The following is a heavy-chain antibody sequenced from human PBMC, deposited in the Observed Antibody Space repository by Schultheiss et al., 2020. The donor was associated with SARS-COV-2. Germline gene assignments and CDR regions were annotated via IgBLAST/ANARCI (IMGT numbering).Heavy chain of an antibody. CDR2: IYYSGST. CDR1: GFSISSGYY. Sequence: SQTLSLTCDVSGFSISSGYYWAWIRQPPGKGLEWIGYIYYSGSTYYNPSLKSRVTISVDTSKNQFSLKLSSVTAADTAVYYCARADIVVVPAAMLWFDPWGQGTLVTVSS. CDR3: ARADIVVVPAAMLWFDP. V-gene: IGHV4-31*11. D-gene: IGHD2-2*01. J-gene: IGHJ5*02.